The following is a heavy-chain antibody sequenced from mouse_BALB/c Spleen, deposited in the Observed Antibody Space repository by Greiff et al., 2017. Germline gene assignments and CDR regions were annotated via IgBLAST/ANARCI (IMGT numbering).Heavy chain of an antibody. V-gene: IGHV1S81*02. CDR2: INPSNGGT. CDR3: TRPFYYGNLAWFAY. Sequence: VQLVESGAELVKPGASVKLSCKASGYTFTSYYMYWVKQRPGQGLEWIGEINPSNGGTNFNEKFKSKATLTVDKSSSTAYMQLSSLTSEDSAVYYCTRPFYYGNLAWFAYWGQGTLVTVSA. D-gene: IGHD2-1*01. J-gene: IGHJ3*01. CDR1: GYTFTSYY.